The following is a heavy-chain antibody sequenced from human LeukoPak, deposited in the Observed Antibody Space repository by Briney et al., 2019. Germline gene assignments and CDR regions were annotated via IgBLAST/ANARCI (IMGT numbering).Heavy chain of an antibody. D-gene: IGHD3-9*01. J-gene: IGHJ4*02. V-gene: IGHV3-23*01. Sequence: GGSLRLSCAASGFTFSSFAMNWVRQAPGKGLEWVSGISGSGYSTNYADSVKGRFTISRDNSKNTLYLQMNSLRAEDTAVYYCARSFRAYYDILTGYDYWGQGTLVTVSS. CDR1: GFTFSSFA. CDR3: ARSFRAYYDILTGYDY. CDR2: ISGSGYST.